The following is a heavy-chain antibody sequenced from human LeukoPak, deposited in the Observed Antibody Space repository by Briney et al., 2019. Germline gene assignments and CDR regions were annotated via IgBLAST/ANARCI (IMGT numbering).Heavy chain of an antibody. J-gene: IGHJ4*02. CDR2: IRSKANSYAT. V-gene: IGHV3-73*01. D-gene: IGHD2-2*01. CDR1: GFTFSGVA. Sequence: AGGSLRLSCAASGFTFSGVAMHWVRQASGKGLEWVGRIRSKANSYATVYAASVNGRFTISRDDSKITAYLQMNSLKTEDTAVYFCSAAGPAAFAYWGQGTLVTVSS. CDR3: SAAGPAAFAY.